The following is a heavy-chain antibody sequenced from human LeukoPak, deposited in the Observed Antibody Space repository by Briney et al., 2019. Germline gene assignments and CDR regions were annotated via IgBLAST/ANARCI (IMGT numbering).Heavy chain of an antibody. CDR2: IIPIFGTA. CDR1: GGTFSSYA. CDR3: ARDVGVLRFLEWLSREEWFDP. V-gene: IGHV1-69*01. J-gene: IGHJ5*02. D-gene: IGHD3-3*01. Sequence: SVKVSCKASGGTFSSYAISWARQAPGQGLEWMGGIIPIFGTANYAQKFQGRVTITADESTSTAYMELSSLRSEDTAVYYCARDVGVLRFLEWLSREEWFDPWGQGTLVTVSS.